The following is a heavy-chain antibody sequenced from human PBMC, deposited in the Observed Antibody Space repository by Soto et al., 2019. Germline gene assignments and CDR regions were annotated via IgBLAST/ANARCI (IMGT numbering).Heavy chain of an antibody. CDR3: ARGPTYYDFWSGYHAYYFDY. Sequence: SETLSLTCTVSGGSISSYYWSWIRQPPGKGLEWIGYIYYSGSTNYNPSLKSRVTISVDTSKNQFSLKLSSVTAADTAVYYCARGPTYYDFWSGYHAYYFDYWGQGTLVTVSS. V-gene: IGHV4-59*12. CDR1: GGSISSYY. D-gene: IGHD3-3*01. J-gene: IGHJ4*02. CDR2: IYYSGST.